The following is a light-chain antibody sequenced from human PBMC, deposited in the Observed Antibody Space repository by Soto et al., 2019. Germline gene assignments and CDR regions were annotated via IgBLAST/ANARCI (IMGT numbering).Light chain of an antibody. J-gene: IGKJ1*01. V-gene: IGKV1-5*01. Sequence: DIQMTKCPSSLSASVGYRFTITCRESKSIRPYVNWYLQKPGKAPKLLIYDASNLESGVPSRFSGSGSGTEFTLTISSLQPDDFATYYCQQYLWTFGQGTKV. CDR3: QQYLWT. CDR2: DAS. CDR1: KSIRPY.